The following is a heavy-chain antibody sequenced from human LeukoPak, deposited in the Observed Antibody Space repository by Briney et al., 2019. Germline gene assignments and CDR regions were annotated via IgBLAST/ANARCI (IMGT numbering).Heavy chain of an antibody. D-gene: IGHD3-10*01. CDR2: VNPNTGDT. Sequence: ASVKVSCKASGYTFTGYYMHWVRKTPGQGLEWMGWVNPNTGDTNYGRKFQGRVTMTRDTSINTAYMELRSLRSDDTAVYYCARSRRVGNGEYPDYWGQGTLVTVSS. CDR3: ARSRRVGNGEYPDY. V-gene: IGHV1-2*02. CDR1: GYTFTGYY. J-gene: IGHJ4*02.